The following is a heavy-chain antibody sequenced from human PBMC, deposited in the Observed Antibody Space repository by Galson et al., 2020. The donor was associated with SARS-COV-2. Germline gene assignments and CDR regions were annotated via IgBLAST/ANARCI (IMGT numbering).Heavy chain of an antibody. J-gene: IGHJ4*02. V-gene: IGHV4-39*01. CDR1: GGSISSSSYY. CDR3: ASIGGRRDFDY. D-gene: IGHD3-3*01. Sequence: SETLSLTCTVSGGSISSSSYYWGWIRQPPGKGLEWIGSIYYSGSTYYNPSLKSRVTISVDTSKNQFSLKLSSVTAADTAVYYCASIGGRRDFDYWGQGTLVTVSS. CDR2: IYYSGST.